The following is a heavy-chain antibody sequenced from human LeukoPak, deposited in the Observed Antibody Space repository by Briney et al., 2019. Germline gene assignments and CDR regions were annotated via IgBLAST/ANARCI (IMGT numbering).Heavy chain of an antibody. J-gene: IGHJ4*02. V-gene: IGHV4-30-2*01. Sequence: PSETLSLTCAVSGCSISSGGYSWSWIRQPPGKGLEWIGYIYHSGSTYYNPSLKSRVTISVDRSKNQFSLKLSSVTAADTAVYYCARAHRGYYDSSGYLIDYWGQGTLVTVSS. CDR1: GCSISSGGYS. CDR3: ARAHRGYYDSSGYLIDY. CDR2: IYHSGST. D-gene: IGHD3-22*01.